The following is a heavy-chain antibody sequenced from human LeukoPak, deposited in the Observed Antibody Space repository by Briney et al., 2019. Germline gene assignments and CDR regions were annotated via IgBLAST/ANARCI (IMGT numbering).Heavy chain of an antibody. CDR1: GFTFDDYA. CDR3: AKAMVAHYGMDV. Sequence: PGGSLRLSCAASGFTFDDYAMHWVRQAPGKGLEWVSGISWNSGSIGYADSVKGRFTISRDNAKNSLYPQMNSLRAEDTALYYCAKAMVAHYGMDVWGQGTTVTVSS. CDR2: ISWNSGSI. D-gene: IGHD2-8*01. J-gene: IGHJ6*02. V-gene: IGHV3-9*01.